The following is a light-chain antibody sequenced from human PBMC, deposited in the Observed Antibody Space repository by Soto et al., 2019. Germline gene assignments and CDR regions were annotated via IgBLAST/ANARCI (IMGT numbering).Light chain of an antibody. CDR1: QSVSSN. V-gene: IGKV3-15*01. Sequence: EIVMTQSPATLSVSPEERATLSCRASQSVSSNLAWYQQKPGQAPRLLIDGASTRATGIPARFTGSGSGTEVTVTLSRLQRDDCAVYDCQQYKNWAPGFGQGTKREIK. CDR3: QQYKNWAPG. CDR2: GAS. J-gene: IGKJ2*03.